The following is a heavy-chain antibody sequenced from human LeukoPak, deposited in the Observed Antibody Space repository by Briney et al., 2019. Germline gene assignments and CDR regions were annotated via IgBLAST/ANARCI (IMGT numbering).Heavy chain of an antibody. Sequence: SETLSLTCAVYGGSFSGNYWTLIRQTPGRGLEWIGESSPTGDITGYNPSLKGRATISVDSSKNQFSLKLTSVTAAGTGVYYCARVPDFVARPCDSWGPGTLVTVSS. CDR2: SSPTGDIT. CDR1: GGSFSGNY. D-gene: IGHD3-16*02. V-gene: IGHV4-34*01. J-gene: IGHJ4*02. CDR3: ARVPDFVARPCDS.